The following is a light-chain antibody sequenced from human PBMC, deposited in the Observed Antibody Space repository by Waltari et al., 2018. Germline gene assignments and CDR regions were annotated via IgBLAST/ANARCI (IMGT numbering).Light chain of an antibody. V-gene: IGLV3-19*01. CDR1: SLRSYD. J-gene: IGLJ2*01. CDR2: GKD. CDR3: HSRVVSNVRGA. Sequence: SSELTQDPAVSVALGQTVRITCQGDSLRSYDASWYQQKPGQAPILVIYGKDNRPSGIPDRFSGSTPGNTASLTITGSQAEDGADYYCHSRVVSNVRGAFGGGTKLTVL.